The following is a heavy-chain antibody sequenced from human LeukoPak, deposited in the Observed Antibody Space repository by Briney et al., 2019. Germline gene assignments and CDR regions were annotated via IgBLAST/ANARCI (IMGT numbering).Heavy chain of an antibody. J-gene: IGHJ5*02. D-gene: IGHD2-21*02. CDR3: ARQRTSMVVTARNWFDP. Sequence: SETLSLTCTVSGGSISSYYWSWIRQPAGKGLEWIGRIYTSGSTNYNPSLKSRVPMSVDTSKTQFSLNLRSVTAADTAVYYCARQRTSMVVTARNWFDPWGQGTLVTVSS. CDR2: IYTSGST. CDR1: GGSISSYY. V-gene: IGHV4-4*07.